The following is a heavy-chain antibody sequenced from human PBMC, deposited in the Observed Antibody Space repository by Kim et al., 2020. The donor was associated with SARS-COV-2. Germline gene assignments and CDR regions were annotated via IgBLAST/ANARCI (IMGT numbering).Heavy chain of an antibody. CDR1: GGSISSGSYY. CDR2: IYTSGST. Sequence: SETLSLTCTVSGGSISSGSYYWSWIRQPAGKGLEWIGRIYTSGSTNYNPSLKSRVTISVDTSKNQFSLKLSSVTAADTAVYYCARADPLLWFGESHGYFDYWGQGTLVTVSS. V-gene: IGHV4-61*02. J-gene: IGHJ4*02. CDR3: ARADPLLWFGESHGYFDY. D-gene: IGHD3-10*01.